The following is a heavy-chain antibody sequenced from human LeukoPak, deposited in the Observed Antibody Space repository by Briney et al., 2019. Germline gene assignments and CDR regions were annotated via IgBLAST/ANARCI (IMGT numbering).Heavy chain of an antibody. D-gene: IGHD3-22*01. Sequence: PGGSLRLSCAASGFTFSSYGMHWVRQALGKGLEWVAFIRYDGSNKYYADSVKGRFTISRDNSKNTLYLQMNSLRAEDTAVYYCAKDLNKYYYDSSSFGYWGQGTLVTVSS. CDR3: AKDLNKYYYDSSSFGY. CDR1: GFTFSSYG. V-gene: IGHV3-30*02. J-gene: IGHJ4*02. CDR2: IRYDGSNK.